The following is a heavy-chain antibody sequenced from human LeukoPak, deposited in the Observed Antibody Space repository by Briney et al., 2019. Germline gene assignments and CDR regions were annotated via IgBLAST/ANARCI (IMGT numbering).Heavy chain of an antibody. J-gene: IGHJ4*02. CDR1: AFSFRSHG. Sequence: PGGSLRLSCAASAFSFRSHGMNWVRQAPGKGLEWVSYITSSGSSIYYADSVKGRFTISRDNAKNSLYLQMNSLRAEDTAVYYCARDVATSGWATFYWGPGTLVTVSS. D-gene: IGHD6-19*01. CDR2: ITSSGSSI. CDR3: ARDVATSGWATFY. V-gene: IGHV3-48*01.